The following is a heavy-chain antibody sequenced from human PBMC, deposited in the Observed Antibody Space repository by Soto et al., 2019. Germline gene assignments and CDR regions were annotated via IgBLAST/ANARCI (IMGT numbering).Heavy chain of an antibody. CDR3: AKRPLTAAGFDY. CDR2: ITGSGGGT. D-gene: IGHD6-13*01. V-gene: IGHV3-23*01. CDR1: GFTFSNYA. Sequence: EVQLLESGGGLVQPGGSLRLSCTASGFTFSNYAMTWVRQAPGKGLEWVSVITGSGGGTYFVDSVKGRFTISRDNSKNTVYLQMNSLRAEDTDVYYCAKRPLTAAGFDYWGQGTLVTVSS. J-gene: IGHJ4*02.